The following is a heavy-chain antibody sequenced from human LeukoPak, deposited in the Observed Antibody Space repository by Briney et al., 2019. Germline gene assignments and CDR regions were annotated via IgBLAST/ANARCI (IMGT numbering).Heavy chain of an antibody. V-gene: IGHV1-46*01. CDR1: GYTFTSNY. CDR2: IYPRDGST. J-gene: IGHJ4*02. D-gene: IGHD6-19*01. Sequence: ASVKVSCKASGYTFTSNYIHWVRQAPGQGLEWMGMIYPRDGSTSYAQKFQGRVTVTRDTSTSTVHMELSGLRSEDTAVYYCARDVEAVAGRYFAYWGQGALVTVSS. CDR3: ARDVEAVAGRYFAY.